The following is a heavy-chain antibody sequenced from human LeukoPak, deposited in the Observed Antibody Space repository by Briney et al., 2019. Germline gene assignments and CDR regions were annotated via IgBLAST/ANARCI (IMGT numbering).Heavy chain of an antibody. J-gene: IGHJ4*02. D-gene: IGHD3-10*01. Sequence: GGSLRLSCAASGFTFSSYSMNWVRQAPGKGLEWVSSISSSSSYIYYAASVKGRFTISRDNAKNSLHLQVDSLRAEDTAVYYCVRERFHGSGAPKFDFWGQGTLVTVSS. V-gene: IGHV3-21*06. CDR3: VRERFHGSGAPKFDF. CDR2: ISSSSSYI. CDR1: GFTFSSYS.